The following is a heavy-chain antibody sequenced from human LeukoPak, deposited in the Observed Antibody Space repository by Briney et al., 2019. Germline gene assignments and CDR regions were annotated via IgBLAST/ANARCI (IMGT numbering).Heavy chain of an antibody. D-gene: IGHD3-10*01. CDR1: GLTFRSYA. J-gene: IGHJ4*02. V-gene: IGHV3-30-3*01. CDR2: ISYDGSNK. Sequence: GGPLRLSCEAPGLTFRSYAMPWVGKAQGKGLEWVEVISYDGSNKYYADSAKGRFTISRDNSKNTLYLQMNSLRAEDTAVYYCASIGSGSRSHRIDYWGQGTLVTVSS. CDR3: ASIGSGSRSHRIDY.